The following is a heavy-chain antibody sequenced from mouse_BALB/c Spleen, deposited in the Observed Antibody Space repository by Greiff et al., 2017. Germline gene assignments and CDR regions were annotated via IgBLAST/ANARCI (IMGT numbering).Heavy chain of an antibody. D-gene: IGHD2-10*01. V-gene: IGHV2-4-1*01. CDR1: GFSLTSYG. CDR2: IWSGGST. J-gene: IGHJ4*01. Sequence: VKLVESGPGLVQPSQSLSITCTVSGFSLTSYGVHWVRQSPGKGLEWLGVIWSGGSTDYNAAFISRLSISKDNSKSQVFFKMNSLQADDTAIYDCARNPSYYGNYVDYWGQGTSVTVSS. CDR3: ARNPSYYGNYVDY.